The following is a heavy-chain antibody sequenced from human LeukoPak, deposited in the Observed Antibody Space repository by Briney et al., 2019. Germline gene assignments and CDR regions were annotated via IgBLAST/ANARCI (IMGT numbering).Heavy chain of an antibody. J-gene: IGHJ4*02. Sequence: GGTLRLSCAASGFTFSNYGMSWVRQAPGKGLEWVSAISGSGGSTYYADSVKGRFTISRDNSKNTLYLQMNSLRAEDTAVYYCAKDYWDIVVVPAVICDYWGQGTLVTVSS. CDR1: GFTFSNYG. D-gene: IGHD2-2*02. CDR2: ISGSGGST. CDR3: AKDYWDIVVVPAVICDY. V-gene: IGHV3-23*01.